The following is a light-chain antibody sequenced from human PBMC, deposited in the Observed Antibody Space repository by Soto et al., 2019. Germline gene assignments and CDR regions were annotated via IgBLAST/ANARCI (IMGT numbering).Light chain of an antibody. V-gene: IGKV2-28*01. CDR2: LGS. Sequence: DIVMTQSPLSLPVTPGEPASISCRSSQSLLYSNGYNYLDWYLQKPGQSPQLLIYLGSNRASGVPDRFSGSGSGTDFTLKISRVEAEDVGVYYCMQVLQIPVSFGGGPKVEIK. CDR3: MQVLQIPVS. CDR1: QSLLYSNGYNY. J-gene: IGKJ4*01.